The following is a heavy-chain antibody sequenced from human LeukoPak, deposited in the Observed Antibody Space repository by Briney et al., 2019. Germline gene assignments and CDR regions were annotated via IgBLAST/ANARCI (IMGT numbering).Heavy chain of an antibody. CDR2: IYYSGST. CDR1: GGSFSGYY. D-gene: IGHD2-15*01. J-gene: IGHJ3*02. CDR3: ARGRYCSADICSGGDAFDI. V-gene: IGHV4-34*11. Sequence: PSETLSLTCAVYGGSFSGYYWSWIRQPPGKGLEWIGYIYYSGSTNYNPSLKNRVTISVDTSKNQFSLKLSSVTAADTAVYYCARGRYCSADICSGGDAFDIWGQGTMVSVSS.